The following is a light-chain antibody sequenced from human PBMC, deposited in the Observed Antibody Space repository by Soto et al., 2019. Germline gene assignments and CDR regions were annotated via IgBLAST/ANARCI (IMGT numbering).Light chain of an antibody. Sequence: QSVLTQSASVSGSPGQSITFSCTGTSSDVGAYNHVSWYQQHPGKAPKLMIYDVINRPSGVSNRFSGSKSGNTASLTISGLQAEDEADYYCSSYTTSSTVLFGGRTKLTVL. CDR2: DVI. J-gene: IGLJ2*01. CDR3: SSYTTSSTVL. CDR1: SSDVGAYNH. V-gene: IGLV2-14*01.